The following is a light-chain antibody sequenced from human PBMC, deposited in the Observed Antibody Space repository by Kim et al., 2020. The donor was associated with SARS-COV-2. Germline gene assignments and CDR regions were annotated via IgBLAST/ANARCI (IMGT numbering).Light chain of an antibody. Sequence: GDRVTITCRASQSIANFLNWYQQRPGKAPNLLIYGASSLQSGVPSRFSGSGSGTDFTLTIISLQPEDFATYYCQQSYSSPLTFGGGTKVDIK. CDR1: QSIANF. CDR2: GAS. J-gene: IGKJ4*01. CDR3: QQSYSSPLT. V-gene: IGKV1-39*01.